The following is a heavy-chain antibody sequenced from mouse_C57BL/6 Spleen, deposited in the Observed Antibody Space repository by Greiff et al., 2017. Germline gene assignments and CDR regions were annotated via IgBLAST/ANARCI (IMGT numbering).Heavy chain of an antibody. CDR3: ARRGATEGFDY. CDR2: ISSGGSYT. D-gene: IGHD3-1*01. CDR1: GFTFSSYG. J-gene: IGHJ2*01. Sequence: EVKLMESGGDLVKPGGSLKLSCAASGFTFSSYGMSWVRQTPDKRLEWVATISSGGSYTYYPDSVKGRFTISRDNAKNTLYLQMSSLKSEDTAMYYCARRGATEGFDYWGQGTTLTVSS. V-gene: IGHV5-6*02.